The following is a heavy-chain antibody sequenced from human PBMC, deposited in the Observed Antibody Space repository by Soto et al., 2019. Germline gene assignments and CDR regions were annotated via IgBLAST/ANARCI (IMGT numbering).Heavy chain of an antibody. J-gene: IGHJ4*02. CDR3: ARILYSSSWYFDY. Sequence: PGESLKISCKGSGYRFSSYWIGWVRQMPGKGLEWMGIIYPSDSDTRYSPSFQGQVTISGDKSISTAYLQWSSLKASDTAIYYCARILYSSSWYFDYWGQGTQVTVS. CDR1: GYRFSSYW. V-gene: IGHV5-51*01. CDR2: IYPSDSDT. D-gene: IGHD6-13*01.